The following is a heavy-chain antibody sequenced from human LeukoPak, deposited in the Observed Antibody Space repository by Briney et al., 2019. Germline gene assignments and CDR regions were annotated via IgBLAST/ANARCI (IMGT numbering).Heavy chain of an antibody. CDR3: ARAAYGGDFYYFDS. V-gene: IGHV3-23*01. CDR2: ISGSGEST. Sequence: GGSLRLSCAASGFAFNFYAMSWVRQAPGKGLEWVSTISGSGESTYYADSVKGRFTISRDNSKNTLYLQINSLRAEDPAVYFCARAAYGGDFYYFDSWGQGTLVTVSS. J-gene: IGHJ4*02. CDR1: GFAFNFYA. D-gene: IGHD4-23*01.